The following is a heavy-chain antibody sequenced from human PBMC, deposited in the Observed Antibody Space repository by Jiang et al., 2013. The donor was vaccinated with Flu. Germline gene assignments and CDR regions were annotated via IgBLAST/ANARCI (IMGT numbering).Heavy chain of an antibody. D-gene: IGHD3-9*01. CDR3: ARDLDWVFDY. CDR2: ISLYNGDT. Sequence: GAEVKKPGASVKVSCKASGYRFTDYNFSWLRQAPGQGLEWMGWISLYNGDTKFAQNLQGRVSLATDTSTNTAYMELRSLTSDDTAVYYCARDLDWVFDYWGQGTLVTVSS. J-gene: IGHJ4*02. CDR1: GYRFTDYN. V-gene: IGHV1-18*01.